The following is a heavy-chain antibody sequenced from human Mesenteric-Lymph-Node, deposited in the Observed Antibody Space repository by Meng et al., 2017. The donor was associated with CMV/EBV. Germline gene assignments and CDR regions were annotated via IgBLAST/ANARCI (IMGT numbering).Heavy chain of an antibody. CDR3: ARVAARYNAFDI. CDR1: GFTFSSYE. CDR2: ISSSGSTI. Sequence: LSLTCAASGFTFSSYEMNWVRQAPGKGLEWVSYISSSGSTIYYADSVKGRFTISRDNAKNSLYLQMNSLRAEDTAVYYCARVAARYNAFDIWGQGTMVTVSS. D-gene: IGHD1-14*01. J-gene: IGHJ3*02. V-gene: IGHV3-48*03.